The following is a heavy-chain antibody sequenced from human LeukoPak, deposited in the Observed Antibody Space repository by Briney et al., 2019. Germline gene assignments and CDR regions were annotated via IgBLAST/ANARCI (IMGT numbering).Heavy chain of an antibody. CDR2: IYTSRST. CDR3: ARETLLLWFGELLSSPTTTFDY. V-gene: IGHV4-4*07. Sequence: PSETLSLTFTVSGGSISSYYWSWIRQPAGKGLEWIGRIYTSRSTNYNPSLKSRVTMSVDTSKNQFSLKLSSVTAADTAVYYCARETLLLWFGELLSSPTTTFDYWGQGTLVTVSS. J-gene: IGHJ4*02. CDR1: GGSISSYY. D-gene: IGHD3-10*01.